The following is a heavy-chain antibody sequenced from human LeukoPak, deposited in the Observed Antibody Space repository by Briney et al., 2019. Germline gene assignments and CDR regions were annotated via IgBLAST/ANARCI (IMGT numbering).Heavy chain of an antibody. CDR2: IYYSGST. V-gene: IGHV4-30-4*01. CDR1: GGSISSGDYY. J-gene: IGHJ4*02. CDR3: AREPDYGDYPY. Sequence: NPSETLSLTCTVSGGSISSGDYYWSWIRQPPGKGLEWIGYIYYSGSTYYNPSLKSRVTISVDTSKNQFSLKLSSVTAADTAVYYCAREPDYGDYPYWGQGTLVTVSS. D-gene: IGHD4-17*01.